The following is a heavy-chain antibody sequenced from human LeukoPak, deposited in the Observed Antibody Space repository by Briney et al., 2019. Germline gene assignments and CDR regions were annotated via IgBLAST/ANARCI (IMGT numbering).Heavy chain of an antibody. CDR1: GYTFTSYG. D-gene: IGHD3-3*01. V-gene: IGHV1-18*01. J-gene: IGHJ4*02. CDR2: ISAYNGNT. CDR3: ARTIFGVVISLYYFDY. Sequence: GASVKVSCKASGYTFTSYGISWVRQAPGQGLEWMGWISAYNGNTNYARKLQGRVTMTTDTSTSTAYMELRSLRSDDTAVYYCARTIFGVVISLYYFDYWGQGTLVTVSS.